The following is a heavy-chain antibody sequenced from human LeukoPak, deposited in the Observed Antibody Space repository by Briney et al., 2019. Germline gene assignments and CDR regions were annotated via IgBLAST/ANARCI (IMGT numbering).Heavy chain of an antibody. CDR1: GASISSPNW. CDR2: IYHSGST. J-gene: IGHJ3*02. D-gene: IGHD3-22*01. V-gene: IGHV4-4*02. CDR3: ARFGVTMIVVADDAFDI. Sequence: PSGTLSLTCAVSGASISSPNWWSWVRQPPGKGLEWIGEIYHSGSTNYNPSLESRTTISVDKSKNQFSLKLNSVTAADTAVYYCARFGVTMIVVADDAFDIWGQGTMVTVSS.